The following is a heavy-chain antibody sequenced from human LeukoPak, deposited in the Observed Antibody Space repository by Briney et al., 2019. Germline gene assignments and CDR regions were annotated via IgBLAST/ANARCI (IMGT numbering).Heavy chain of an antibody. CDR2: IKEDGSEK. Sequence: AGGSLRLSCAASGFTLSIYWMGWVRQAPGKGLEWVANIKEDGSEKYYVDSVKGRFTISRDNAKNSLYLQMNSLRAEDTAVYYCAELGITMIGGVWGKGTTVTISS. J-gene: IGHJ6*04. D-gene: IGHD3-10*02. V-gene: IGHV3-7*01. CDR1: GFTLSIYW. CDR3: AELGITMIGGV.